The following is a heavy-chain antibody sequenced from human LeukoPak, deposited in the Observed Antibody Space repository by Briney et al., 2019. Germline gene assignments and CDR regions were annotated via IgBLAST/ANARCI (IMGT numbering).Heavy chain of an antibody. CDR2: FDPEDGET. V-gene: IGHV1-24*01. D-gene: IGHD2-2*01. CDR1: GYTLTELS. J-gene: IGHJ6*03. Sequence: ASVKVSCKVSGYTLTELSMHWVRQAPGKGLEWMGGFDPEDGETIYAQKFQGRVTMTRDTSISTAYMELSRLRSDDTAVYYCARDRGIVVVPAASPHYYMDVWGKGTTVTISS. CDR3: ARDRGIVVVPAASPHYYMDV.